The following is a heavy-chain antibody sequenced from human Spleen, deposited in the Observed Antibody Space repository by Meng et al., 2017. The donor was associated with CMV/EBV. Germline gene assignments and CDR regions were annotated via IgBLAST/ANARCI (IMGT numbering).Heavy chain of an antibody. J-gene: IGHJ4*02. V-gene: IGHV3-9*01. CDR3: AREPTSHDYSDYRNSNFSSV. CDR2: ISWNSFII. Sequence: GGSLRLSCAASGFTFDDYGMHWVRQAPGKGLEWVSGISWNSFIIAYADSVKGRFTISRDNAKNSLYLQMNSLRPEDTAFYYCAREPTSHDYSDYRNSNFSSVWGQGTLVTVSS. CDR1: GFTFDDYG. D-gene: IGHD4-11*01.